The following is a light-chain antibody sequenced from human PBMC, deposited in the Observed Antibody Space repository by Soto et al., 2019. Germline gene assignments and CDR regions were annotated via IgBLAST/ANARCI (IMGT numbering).Light chain of an antibody. J-gene: IGKJ5*01. CDR1: QNLEANDGNTY. V-gene: IGKV2-30*01. CDR2: KVS. Sequence: DVVMTQSPLSLPVTLGQPASISCRSSQNLEANDGNTYLNWFQQRPGQSPRRLIYKVSNRDSGVPDRFSGSGSGTDFTLKISRVEAEDVGVYYCMQGTHWPPITFGQGTRLEIK. CDR3: MQGTHWPPIT.